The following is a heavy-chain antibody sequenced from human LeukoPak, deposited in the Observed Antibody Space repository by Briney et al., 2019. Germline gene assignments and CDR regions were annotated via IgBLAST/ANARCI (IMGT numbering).Heavy chain of an antibody. V-gene: IGHV4-59*08. Sequence: PSVTLSLTCTVSGASISTYYRSWIRQPPGKGLEWVGYISYSGSTNYNPSLKNRVTISTDTSKNQFSLTLSSVTAADTAVYFCARSGQDCTSTSCSAYYYYGMDVWGQGTTVTVSS. CDR2: ISYSGST. J-gene: IGHJ6*02. D-gene: IGHD2-2*01. CDR3: ARSGQDCTSTSCSAYYYYGMDV. CDR1: GASISTYY.